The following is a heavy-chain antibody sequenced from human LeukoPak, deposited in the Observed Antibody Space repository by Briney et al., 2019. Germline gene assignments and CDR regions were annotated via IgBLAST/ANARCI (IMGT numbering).Heavy chain of an antibody. CDR1: EFTFSSYG. CDR3: ARDQRPGWGEYFQH. D-gene: IGHD3-16*01. V-gene: IGHV3-33*01. CDR2: IWYDGSNK. J-gene: IGHJ1*01. Sequence: GGSLRLSCAASEFTFSSYGMHWVRQAPGKGLEWVAVIWYDGSNKYYADSVKGRFTISRDNSKNTVYVQMNSLRVEDTAVYYCARDQRPGWGEYFQHWGQGTLVTVSS.